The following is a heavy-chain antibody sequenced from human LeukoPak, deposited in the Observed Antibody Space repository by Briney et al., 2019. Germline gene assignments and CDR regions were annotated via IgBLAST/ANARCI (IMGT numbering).Heavy chain of an antibody. CDR2: IYTSGST. D-gene: IGHD2-2*01. V-gene: IGHV4-61*02. J-gene: IGHJ6*03. CDR3: ARDYASYYYYYMDV. CDR1: GGSISSGDYY. Sequence: SETLSLTCTVSGGSISSGDYYWSWIRQPAGKGLEWIGRIYTSGSTNYNPSLKSRVTISVDTSKNQFSLKLSSVTAADTAVYYCARDYASYYYYYMDVWGKGTTVTVSS.